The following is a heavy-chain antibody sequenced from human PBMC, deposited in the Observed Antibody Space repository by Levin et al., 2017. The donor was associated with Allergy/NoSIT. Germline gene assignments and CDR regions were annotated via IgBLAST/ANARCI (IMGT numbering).Heavy chain of an antibody. D-gene: IGHD3-3*01. CDR1: GFIFNNYV. V-gene: IGHV3-23*01. CDR2: ISSDSGGT. Sequence: PGGSLRLSCAASGFIFNNYVMTWVRQAPGMGLEWVSSISSDSGGTYYVDSVKGRFAISRDNSKNMLYLQMDSLRVEDTAVFYCATDREGEDSCYYHLGQGTLVTVSS. CDR3: ATDREGEDSCYYH. J-gene: IGHJ4*02.